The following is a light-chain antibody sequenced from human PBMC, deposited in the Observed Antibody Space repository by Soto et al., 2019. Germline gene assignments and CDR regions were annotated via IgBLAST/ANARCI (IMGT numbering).Light chain of an antibody. CDR2: DVT. CDR1: SSDVGGYNY. CDR3: SSYTDRKNLV. J-gene: IGLJ1*01. Sequence: QSVLTQPASVSGSPGQSITISCTGTSSDVGGYNYVSWYQQHPGKAPKVMIYDVTKRPSGVPDRFSGSKSGNTASLTASALQAEDEADYYCSSYTDRKNLVFGTGTKLTVL. V-gene: IGLV2-8*01.